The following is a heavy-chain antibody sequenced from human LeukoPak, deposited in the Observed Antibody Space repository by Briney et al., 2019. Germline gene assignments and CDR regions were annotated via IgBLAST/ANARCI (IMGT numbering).Heavy chain of an antibody. CDR3: ARAPVAGTLRLVWFDP. Sequence: ASVKVSCKASGGTFSSYAISWVRQAPGQGLEWMGWISAYNGNTHYAQKVQDRVTMTTDTSTSTAYMELSSLRSEDTAVYYCARAPVAGTLRLVWFDPWGQGTLVTVSS. V-gene: IGHV1-18*01. CDR2: ISAYNGNT. D-gene: IGHD6-19*01. J-gene: IGHJ5*02. CDR1: GGTFSSYA.